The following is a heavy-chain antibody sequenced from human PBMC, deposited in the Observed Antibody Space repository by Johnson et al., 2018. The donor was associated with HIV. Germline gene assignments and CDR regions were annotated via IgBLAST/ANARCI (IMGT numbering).Heavy chain of an antibody. D-gene: IGHD4-23*01. V-gene: IGHV3-74*01. CDR2: INSDGSTT. J-gene: IGHJ3*02. Sequence: VQLVESGGGLVQPGGSLRLSCAASGFTFSSYWMHWVRQAPGKGLVWVSRINSDGSTTSYADSVKGRFTISRDNAKNTLYLQMNRLRAEDTAVYYCAKDVSVVTPSGSFDIWGQGTRVTVSS. CDR1: GFTFSSYW. CDR3: AKDVSVVTPSGSFDI.